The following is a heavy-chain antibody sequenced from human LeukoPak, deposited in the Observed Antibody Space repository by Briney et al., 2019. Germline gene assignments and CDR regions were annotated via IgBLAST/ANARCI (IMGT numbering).Heavy chain of an antibody. J-gene: IGHJ4*02. CDR2: IYYSGST. D-gene: IGHD3-10*01. V-gene: IGHV4-59*01. Sequence: PSKTLSLTCTVSGGSISSYYWSWIRQPPGKGLEWIGYIYYSGSTNYNPSLKTRVTISVDTSKNQFSLKLSSVTAADTAVYYCARAPLWFGELSVDYWGQGTLVTVSS. CDR1: GGSISSYY. CDR3: ARAPLWFGELSVDY.